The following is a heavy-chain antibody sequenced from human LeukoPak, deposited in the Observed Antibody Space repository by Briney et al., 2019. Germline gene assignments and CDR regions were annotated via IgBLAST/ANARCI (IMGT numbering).Heavy chain of an antibody. CDR3: ARVGGYEVFDY. D-gene: IGHD5-12*01. CDR2: IIPIFGTA. J-gene: IGHJ4*02. CDR1: GGTFSSYA. Sequence: ASVKVSCKASGGTFSSYAIGWVRQAPGQGLEWMGGIIPIFGTANYAQKFQGRVTITTDESTSTAYMELSSLRSEDTAVYYCARVGGYEVFDYWGQGTLVTVSS. V-gene: IGHV1-69*05.